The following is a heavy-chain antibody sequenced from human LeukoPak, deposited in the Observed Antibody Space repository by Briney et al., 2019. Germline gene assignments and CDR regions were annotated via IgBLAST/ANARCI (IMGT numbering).Heavy chain of an antibody. Sequence: PGGSLRLSCAASGFTFSSYGMHWVRQAPGKGLEWVAVIWYDGSNKYYADSVKGRFTISRDNSKTTLYLQMNSLRAEDTAVYYCAREVTMVRGFDYWGQGTLVTVSS. CDR2: IWYDGSNK. J-gene: IGHJ4*02. V-gene: IGHV3-33*01. CDR3: AREVTMVRGFDY. D-gene: IGHD3-10*01. CDR1: GFTFSSYG.